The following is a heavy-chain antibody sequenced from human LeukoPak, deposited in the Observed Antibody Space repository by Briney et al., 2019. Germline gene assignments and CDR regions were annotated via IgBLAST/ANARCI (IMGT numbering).Heavy chain of an antibody. CDR3: ARHYSGSGSYSFDY. CDR2: IYYSGST. CDR1: GGSMSGYF. V-gene: IGHV4-59*08. D-gene: IGHD3-10*01. Sequence: SETLSLTCTVSGGSMSGYFWSWIRQPPGKGLEWIGYIYYSGSTYYNPSLKSRVTISVDTSKNQFSLRLSSVTAADTAVYYCARHYSGSGSYSFDYWGQGTLVTVSS. J-gene: IGHJ4*02.